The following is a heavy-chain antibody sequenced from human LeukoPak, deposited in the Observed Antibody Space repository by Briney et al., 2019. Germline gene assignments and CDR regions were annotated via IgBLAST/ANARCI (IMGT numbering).Heavy chain of an antibody. D-gene: IGHD5-24*01. V-gene: IGHV3-9*01. CDR2: ISWNSENM. J-gene: IGHJ4*02. Sequence: PGSSLRLSCAASGFTFGDFAMHWVRQAPGKGLESVSGISWNSENMYYVDSVKGRFTISRDNAKNSLYLQMNHLRVEDTAFYYCARGQGMAAMKRYCDFWGQGTLVTVSS. CDR1: GFTFGDFA. CDR3: ARGQGMAAMKRYCDF.